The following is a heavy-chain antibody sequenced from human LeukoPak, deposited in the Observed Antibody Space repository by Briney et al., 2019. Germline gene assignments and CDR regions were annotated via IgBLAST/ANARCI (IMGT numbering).Heavy chain of an antibody. D-gene: IGHD1-26*01. J-gene: IGHJ5*02. CDR3: ARDRRSGTWAWIDP. V-gene: IGHV1-2*02. CDR1: GYTFTAYY. Sequence: ASVKVSCKASGYTFTAYYTHWVRQAPGQGLEWMGWINPNSGGTNYAQKFQGRVTMTRDTSISTAYMELSRLTSDDTAVYYCARDRRSGTWAWIDPWGQGTLVTVSS. CDR2: INPNSGGT.